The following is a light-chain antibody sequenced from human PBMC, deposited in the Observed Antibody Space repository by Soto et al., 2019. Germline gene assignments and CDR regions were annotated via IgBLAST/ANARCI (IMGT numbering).Light chain of an antibody. Sequence: QSVLTQPPSVSGAPGQRVTISCTGSSSNIGAGYDVHWYQQLPGTAPKLIIYGTSNRPSGVPDRFSGSKSGTSASLAITGLQAEDEADYYCQSYDSSLSGSGVFGTGTKLTVL. J-gene: IGLJ1*01. V-gene: IGLV1-40*01. CDR2: GTS. CDR3: QSYDSSLSGSGV. CDR1: SSNIGAGYD.